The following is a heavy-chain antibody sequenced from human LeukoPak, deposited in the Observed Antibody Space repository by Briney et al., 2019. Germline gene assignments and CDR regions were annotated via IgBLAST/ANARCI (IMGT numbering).Heavy chain of an antibody. J-gene: IGHJ3*02. V-gene: IGHV4-61*01. Sequence: SETLSLTCAVSGGSISSSNWWSWIRQPPGKGLEWIGYISYSGSTDYNPSLKSRVTISLDTSKNQFSLRLSSVTAADTAVYYCARETRLHSGSYSNDAFDIWGQGTMVTVSS. CDR3: ARETRLHSGSYSNDAFDI. D-gene: IGHD1-26*01. CDR1: GGSISSSNW. CDR2: ISYSGST.